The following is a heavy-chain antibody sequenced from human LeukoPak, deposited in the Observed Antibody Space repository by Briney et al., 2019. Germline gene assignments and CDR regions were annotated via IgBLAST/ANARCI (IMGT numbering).Heavy chain of an antibody. J-gene: IGHJ3*02. CDR1: GFSFSSYG. D-gene: IGHD4-17*01. CDR2: ISYDGSNK. V-gene: IGHV3-30*03. CDR3: ARGSYGDYLDAFDI. Sequence: PGGSLRLSCAASGFSFSSYGMHWVRQAPGKGLEWVAVISYDGSNKYYADSVKGRFTISRDNSKNTLYLQMNSLRAEDTAVYYCARGSYGDYLDAFDIWGQGTMVTVSS.